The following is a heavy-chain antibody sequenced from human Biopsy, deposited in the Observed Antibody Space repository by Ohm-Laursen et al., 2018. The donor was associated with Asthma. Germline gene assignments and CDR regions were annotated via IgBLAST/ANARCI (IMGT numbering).Heavy chain of an antibody. CDR3: AKRRGYSGHDNDY. J-gene: IGHJ4*02. Sequence: SLRLSCAASGFMFMSFGLHWVRQAPGKGLEWVAVISYNGNHKFYEDSVKGRFTISRDNSKNTLYLQMNSLRTEDTAVYYFAKRRGYSGHDNDYWGQGTLVIVSS. CDR2: ISYNGNHK. D-gene: IGHD5-12*01. CDR1: GFMFMSFG. V-gene: IGHV3-30*18.